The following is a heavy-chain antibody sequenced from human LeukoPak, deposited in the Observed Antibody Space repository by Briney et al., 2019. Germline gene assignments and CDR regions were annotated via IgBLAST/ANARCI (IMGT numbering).Heavy chain of an antibody. D-gene: IGHD3-10*01. Sequence: GGSLRLSCAASEFSVGSNYMTWVRQAPGKGLEWVSLIYSGGSTYYADSVKGRFTISRDNSKNTLYLQMNSLRAEDTAVYYCAKAHGYYGSGSPDYWGQGTLVTVSS. CDR3: AKAHGYYGSGSPDY. CDR1: EFSVGSNY. CDR2: IYSGGST. J-gene: IGHJ4*02. V-gene: IGHV3-66*01.